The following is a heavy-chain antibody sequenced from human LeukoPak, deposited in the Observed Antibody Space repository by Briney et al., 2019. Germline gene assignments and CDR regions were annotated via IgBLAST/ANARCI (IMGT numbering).Heavy chain of an antibody. CDR2: IYYSGST. V-gene: IGHV4-39*01. CDR3: ARTLGLFPFDY. Sequence: PSETLSLTCTVSGGSISSSSYYWGWIRQPPGKGLEWIGSIYYSGSTYYNPSLKSRVTISVDTSKNQFSLKLSSVTAADTAVYYCARTLGLFPFDYWGQGTLVTVSS. D-gene: IGHD3-22*01. CDR1: GGSISSSSYY. J-gene: IGHJ4*02.